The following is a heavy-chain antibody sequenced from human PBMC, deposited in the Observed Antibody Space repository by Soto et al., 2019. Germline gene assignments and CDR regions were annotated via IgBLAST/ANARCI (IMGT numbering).Heavy chain of an antibody. Sequence: SETLSLTCTVSGGSISSYYWSWIRQPPGKGLEWIGYIYYSGSTNYNPSLKSRVTISVDTSKNQFSLKLSSVTAADTAVYYCARGVVLTGIAARILDYWGQGTLVTVSS. V-gene: IGHV4-59*01. CDR3: ARGVVLTGIAARILDY. CDR1: GGSISSYY. J-gene: IGHJ4*02. D-gene: IGHD6-6*01. CDR2: IYYSGST.